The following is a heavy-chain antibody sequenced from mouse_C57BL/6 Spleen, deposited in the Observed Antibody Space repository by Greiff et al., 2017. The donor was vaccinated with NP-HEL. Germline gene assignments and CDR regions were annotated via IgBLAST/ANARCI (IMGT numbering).Heavy chain of an antibody. V-gene: IGHV1-59*01. CDR3: ARGDYGSRKRYFDV. J-gene: IGHJ1*03. D-gene: IGHD1-1*01. Sequence: QVQLQQPGAELVRPGTSVKLSCKASGYTFTSYWMHWVKQRPGQGLEWIGVIDPSDSYTNYNQKFKGKATLTVDTSSSTAYMQLSSLTSEDSAVYYCARGDYGSRKRYFDVWGTGTTVTVSS. CDR1: GYTFTSYW. CDR2: IDPSDSYT.